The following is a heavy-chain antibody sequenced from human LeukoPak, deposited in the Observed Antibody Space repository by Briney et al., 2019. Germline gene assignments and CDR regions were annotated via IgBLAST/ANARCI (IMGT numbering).Heavy chain of an antibody. D-gene: IGHD6-13*01. J-gene: IGHJ5*02. CDR3: ARNIPDHYSSSCGWFDP. V-gene: IGHV7-4-1*02. CDR1: GYTFTSYA. Sequence: ASVKVSCKASGYTFTSYAMNWVRQAPGQGLEWMGWINTNTGNPTYAQGFTGRFVFSLDTSVSTAYLQISSLKAEDTAVYYCARNIPDHYSSSCGWFDPWGQGTLVTVSS. CDR2: INTNTGNP.